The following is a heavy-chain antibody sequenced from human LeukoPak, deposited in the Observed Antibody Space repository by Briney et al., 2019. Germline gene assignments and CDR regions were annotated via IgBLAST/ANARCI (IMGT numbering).Heavy chain of an antibody. CDR3: ASTIFGVVIFDP. Sequence: SETLSLTCTVSGGSISSSSYYWGWIRQPPGKGLEWIGSIYYSGSTYYNPSLKGRVTISVDTSKNQFSLKLSSVTAADTAVYYCASTIFGVVIFDPWGQGTLVTVSS. CDR2: IYYSGST. V-gene: IGHV4-39*01. J-gene: IGHJ5*02. CDR1: GGSISSSSYY. D-gene: IGHD3-3*01.